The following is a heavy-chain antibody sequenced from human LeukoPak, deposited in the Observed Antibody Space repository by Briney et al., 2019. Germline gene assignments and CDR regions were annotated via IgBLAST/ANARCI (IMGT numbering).Heavy chain of an antibody. D-gene: IGHD5-18*01. CDR2: IKEDGSEM. V-gene: IGHV3-7*04. Sequence: GGSPRLSRAASGFTFSTYWMSWVRQAPGKGLEWVANIKEDGSEMNYADSVRGRFTISRDNAKNSLYLQMNSLRAEDTAVYYCARGYTCGYWGQGTLVIVSS. CDR3: ARGYTCGY. CDR1: GFTFSTYW. J-gene: IGHJ4*02.